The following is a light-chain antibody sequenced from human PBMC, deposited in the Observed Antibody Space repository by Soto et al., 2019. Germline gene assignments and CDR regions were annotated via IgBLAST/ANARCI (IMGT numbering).Light chain of an antibody. Sequence: QSALTQPASVSGSPGQSITISCTGTSSDVGGYNHVSWYQLHPGKAPKLMVYEVSNRPSGVSNRFSGSKSGNTASLTISGLQAEDEADYYCFSYTSSTAYVCGTGTKVTVL. J-gene: IGLJ1*01. CDR3: FSYTSSTAYV. V-gene: IGLV2-14*01. CDR1: SSDVGGYNH. CDR2: EVS.